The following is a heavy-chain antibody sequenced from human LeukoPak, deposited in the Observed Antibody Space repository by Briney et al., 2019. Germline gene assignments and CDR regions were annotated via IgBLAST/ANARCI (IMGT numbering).Heavy chain of an antibody. Sequence: SETLSLTCAVSGGTFRGFFWSWIRQPPGKGPAWIGEINHSGSTNYYPSLESRVTLSVDTSKNQVSLPLNSVTAADTAVYYCARGLRFHIGSGNWFDLWGQGTLVTVSS. CDR2: INHSGST. D-gene: IGHD3-10*01. CDR1: GGTFRGFF. V-gene: IGHV4-34*01. J-gene: IGHJ5*02. CDR3: ARGLRFHIGSGNWFDL.